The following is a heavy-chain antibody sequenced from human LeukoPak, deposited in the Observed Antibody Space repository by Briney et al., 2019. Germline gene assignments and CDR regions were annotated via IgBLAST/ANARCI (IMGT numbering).Heavy chain of an antibody. D-gene: IGHD6-19*01. CDR2: INPNSGGT. CDR3: ARLAIAVAGRSRGY. J-gene: IGHJ4*02. V-gene: IGHV1-2*02. CDR1: GYTFTGYY. Sequence: GASVKVSCKASGYTFTGYYMHWVRQAPGQGLEWMGWINPNSGGTNYAQKFQGRVTMTRDTSISTAYMELSRLRSDDTAVYYCARLAIAVAGRSRGYWGQGTLVTVFS.